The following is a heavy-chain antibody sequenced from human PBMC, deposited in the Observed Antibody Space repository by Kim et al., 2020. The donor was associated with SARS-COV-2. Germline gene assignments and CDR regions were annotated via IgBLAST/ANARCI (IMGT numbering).Heavy chain of an antibody. D-gene: IGHD3-22*01. V-gene: IGHV3-30-3*01. J-gene: IGHJ5*02. CDR1: GFTFSSYA. Sequence: GGSLRLSCAASGFTFSSYAMHWVRQAPGKGLEWVAVISYDGSNKYYADSVKGRFTISRDNSKNTLYLQMNSLRAEDTAVYYCARDKVSYYYDSSGYSNWFDPWGQGTLVTVSS. CDR3: ARDKVSYYYDSSGYSNWFDP. CDR2: ISYDGSNK.